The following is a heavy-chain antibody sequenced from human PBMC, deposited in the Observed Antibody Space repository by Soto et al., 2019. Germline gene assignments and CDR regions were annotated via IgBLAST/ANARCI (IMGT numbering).Heavy chain of an antibody. J-gene: IGHJ3*02. CDR2: INPNSGGT. CDR1: GYTFTGNY. CDR3: ARDGDSSSPFDI. V-gene: IGHV1-2*02. D-gene: IGHD6-6*01. Sequence: QVQLVQSGAEVKKPGASVKVSCKASGYTFTGNYMHWVRQAPGQGLEWMGWINPNSGGTNYAQKFQGRVTVIRDTAISTAYMELSRLRSDDTAVYYCARDGDSSSPFDIWGQGTMVTVSS.